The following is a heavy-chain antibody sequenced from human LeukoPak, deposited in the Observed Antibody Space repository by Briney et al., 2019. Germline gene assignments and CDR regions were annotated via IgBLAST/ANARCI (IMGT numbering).Heavy chain of an antibody. Sequence: GGSLRLSCAASRFTFSTYSMNWVRQAPGKGLEWVSSISSRSTYIYYADSVKGRFTISRDNSKNTIYLQMNSLRAEDTAVYYCAKKILGISYCFDYWGQGTLVTVSS. V-gene: IGHV3-21*04. CDR3: AKKILGISYCFDY. D-gene: IGHD3-10*01. J-gene: IGHJ4*02. CDR2: ISSRSTYI. CDR1: RFTFSTYS.